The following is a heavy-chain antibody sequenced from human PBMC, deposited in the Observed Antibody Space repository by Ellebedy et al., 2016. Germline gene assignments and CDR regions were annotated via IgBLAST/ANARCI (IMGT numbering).Heavy chain of an antibody. Sequence: GESLKISXAASGFTFSSSWMHWVRQAPGKGLVWVSRINTDGSTTGYADSVKDRFTISRDNAKNSLYLQMNSLRAEDTAIYYCTRDPRYSGTYSGAMDVWGKGTTVTVSS. D-gene: IGHD1-26*01. CDR3: TRDPRYSGTYSGAMDV. J-gene: IGHJ6*03. V-gene: IGHV3-74*01. CDR1: GFTFSSSW. CDR2: INTDGSTT.